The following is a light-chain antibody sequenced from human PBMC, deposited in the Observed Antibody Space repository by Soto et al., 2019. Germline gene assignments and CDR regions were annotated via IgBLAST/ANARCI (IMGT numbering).Light chain of an antibody. Sequence: DIQLTQSPSFLSASVGDRVTITCRASQGVSSYFAWYQQKPGKAPTLLIYDVSTLKTAVPSRFSGSASGTEFTLTTSSLQPEDSATYYCQQHYSYRITFGGGTKVEIK. J-gene: IGKJ4*02. V-gene: IGKV1-9*01. CDR1: QGVSSY. CDR2: DVS. CDR3: QQHYSYRIT.